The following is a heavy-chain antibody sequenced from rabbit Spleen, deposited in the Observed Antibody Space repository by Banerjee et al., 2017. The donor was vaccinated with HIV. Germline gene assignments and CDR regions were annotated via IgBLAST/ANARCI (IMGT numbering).Heavy chain of an antibody. CDR2: IYSGSSADT. CDR3: ARETSSGWGIISFYFSL. CDR1: GFSFSSRYY. D-gene: IGHD4-1*01. Sequence: QSLEESGGDLVKPGASLTLTRTASGFSFSSRYYLCWVRQAPGKGLEWIACIYSGSSADTYYASWAKGRFTISKTSSTTVDLKMTSLTAADTATYFCARETSSGWGIISFYFSLWGPGTLVTVS. V-gene: IGHV1S40*01. J-gene: IGHJ4*01.